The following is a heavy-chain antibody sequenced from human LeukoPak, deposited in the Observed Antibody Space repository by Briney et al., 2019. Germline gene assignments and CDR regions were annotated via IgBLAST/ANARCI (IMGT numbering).Heavy chain of an antibody. CDR2: INPNSGGT. Sequence: ASVKVSCKASGYTFTGYYMHWVRQAPGQGRQWMGWINPNSGGTNYAQKFQGRVTMTRDTPISTAYMELSRLRSDDTAVYYCASGGEVYSGYDLYYFDYWGQGTLVTVSS. V-gene: IGHV1-2*02. D-gene: IGHD5-12*01. J-gene: IGHJ4*02. CDR3: ASGGEVYSGYDLYYFDY. CDR1: GYTFTGYY.